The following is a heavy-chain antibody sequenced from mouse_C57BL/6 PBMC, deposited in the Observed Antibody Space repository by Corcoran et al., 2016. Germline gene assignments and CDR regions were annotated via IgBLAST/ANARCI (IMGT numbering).Heavy chain of an antibody. CDR1: GFNIKDYY. V-gene: IGHV14-1*01. J-gene: IGHJ3*01. D-gene: IGHD1-1*01. Sequence: EVNLQQSGAELVRPGASVKLSCTASGFNIKDYYMHWVKQRPEQGLEWIGRIDPEDGDTEYATKFQGKATMTEDTSSTPAYLQLSSLTSEDTAVYYCTLYGSSYFTYWCQGTLVTVSA. CDR2: IDPEDGDT. CDR3: TLYGSSYFTY.